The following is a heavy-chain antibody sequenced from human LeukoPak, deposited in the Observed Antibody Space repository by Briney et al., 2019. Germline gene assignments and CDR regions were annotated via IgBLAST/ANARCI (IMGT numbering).Heavy chain of an antibody. V-gene: IGHV4-31*03. CDR3: ARGSRARSGYDYASGYYYYMDV. J-gene: IGHJ6*03. CDR2: IYYSGST. Sequence: PSETLSLTCTVSGGSISSGGYYWSWIRQHPGKGLEWIGYIYYSGSTYYNPSLKSRVTISVDTSKNQFSLKLSSVTAADTAVYYCARGSRARSGYDYASGYYYYMDVWGKGTTVTVSS. CDR1: GGSISSGGYY. D-gene: IGHD5-12*01.